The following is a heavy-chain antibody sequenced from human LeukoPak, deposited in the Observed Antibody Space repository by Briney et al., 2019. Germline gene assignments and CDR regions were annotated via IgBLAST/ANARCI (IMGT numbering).Heavy chain of an antibody. CDR2: IYHSGST. CDR1: GGSISSNNW. CDR3: ARSIAAAAFDY. V-gene: IGHV4-4*02. Sequence: SGTLSLTCAVSGGSISSNNWWNWVRQPPGKGLEWVGEIYHSGSTNYNPSLKSRVTISVDKSKNQFSLKLSSVTAADTAVYYCARSIAAAAFDYWGQGSLVTVSS. J-gene: IGHJ4*02. D-gene: IGHD6-13*01.